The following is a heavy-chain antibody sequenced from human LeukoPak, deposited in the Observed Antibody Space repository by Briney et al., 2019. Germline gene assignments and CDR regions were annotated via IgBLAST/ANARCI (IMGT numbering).Heavy chain of an antibody. CDR1: GYTFTSFG. Sequence: GASVKVSCKASGYTFTSFGISWVRQAPGQGLEWMGWISAYNANTNFAQNLQGRVTMTTDTSTSTAYMELRSLRSDDTAVYYCAREYDGDSGSYSRWFDPWGQGTLVTVSS. V-gene: IGHV1-18*01. CDR3: AREYDGDSGSYSRWFDP. CDR2: ISAYNANT. D-gene: IGHD1-26*01. J-gene: IGHJ5*02.